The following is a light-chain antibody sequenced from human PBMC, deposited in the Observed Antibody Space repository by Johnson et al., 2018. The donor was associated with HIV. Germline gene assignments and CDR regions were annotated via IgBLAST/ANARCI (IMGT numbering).Light chain of an antibody. J-gene: IGLJ1*01. Sequence: VLTQPPSVSAAPGQKVTISCSGRSSNIGNNYVSWYQQLPGTAPKLLIYDNNKRPSGIPDRFSGSKSGTSATLGITGLQTGDEADYYCGTWDNSLIANVFGTGTKVTVL. CDR2: DNN. V-gene: IGLV1-51*01. CDR1: SSNIGNNY. CDR3: GTWDNSLIANV.